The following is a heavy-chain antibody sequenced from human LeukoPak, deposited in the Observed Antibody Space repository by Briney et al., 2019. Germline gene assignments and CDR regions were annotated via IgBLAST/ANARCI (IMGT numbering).Heavy chain of an antibody. CDR3: ARVTSGWYFDY. V-gene: IGHV1-69*05. CDR1: GGTFSSYA. J-gene: IGHJ4*02. Sequence: SVKVYCKASGGTFSSYAISWVRQAPGQGLEWMGRIIPIFGTANYAQKFQGRVTITTDESTSTAYMELSSLRSEDTAVYYCARVTSGWYFDYWGQGTLVTVSS. D-gene: IGHD6-19*01. CDR2: IIPIFGTA.